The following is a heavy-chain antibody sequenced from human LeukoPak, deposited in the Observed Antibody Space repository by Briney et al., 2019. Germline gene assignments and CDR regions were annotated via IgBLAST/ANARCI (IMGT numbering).Heavy chain of an antibody. V-gene: IGHV1-69*04. J-gene: IGHJ3*02. CDR3: ARDLVGGSGSYYYAGDVFDI. Sequence: GASVKVSCKASGGTFSSYAISWVRQAPGQGLEWMGRIIPILGIANYAQKFQGRVTITADESTSTVYLELSSLRLEDTAVYYCARDLVGGSGSYYYAGDVFDIWGQGTVVTVSS. CDR2: IIPILGIA. CDR1: GGTFSSYA. D-gene: IGHD3-10*01.